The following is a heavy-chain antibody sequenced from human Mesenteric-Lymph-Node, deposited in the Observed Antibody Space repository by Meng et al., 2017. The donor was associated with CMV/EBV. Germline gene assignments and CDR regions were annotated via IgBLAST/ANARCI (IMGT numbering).Heavy chain of an antibody. CDR3: ARAEWDYDILTGYSHYYGMDV. CDR1: GFTFSSYW. D-gene: IGHD3-9*01. Sequence: GESLKISCAASGFTFSSYWMHWVRQAPGKGLVWVSRINSDGSSTSYADSVKGRFTISRDNAKNSLYLQMNSLRAEDTAVYYCARAEWDYDILTGYSHYYGMDVWGQGTTVTVSS. J-gene: IGHJ6*02. CDR2: INSDGSST. V-gene: IGHV3-74*01.